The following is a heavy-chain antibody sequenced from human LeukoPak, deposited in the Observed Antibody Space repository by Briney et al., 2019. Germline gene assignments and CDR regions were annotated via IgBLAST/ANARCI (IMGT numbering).Heavy chain of an antibody. CDR3: TREGVYAPDPSSYHRDAFDI. CDR2: IIPVLGVS. CDR1: GGSFSSYV. J-gene: IGHJ3*02. D-gene: IGHD3-16*02. Sequence: SVKVSCKASGGSFSSYVITWVRQAPGQRLEWMGRIIPVLGVSNFAQKFEGRVTITADKSTNTAHMELRRLESGDTAVYYCTREGVYAPDPSSYHRDAFDIWGQGTVVIVSS. V-gene: IGHV1-69*04.